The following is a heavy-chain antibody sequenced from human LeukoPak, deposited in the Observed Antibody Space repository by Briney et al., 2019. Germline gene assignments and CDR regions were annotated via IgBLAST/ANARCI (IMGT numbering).Heavy chain of an antibody. D-gene: IGHD2-8*01. CDR1: GYTFTSYG. Sequence: ASVKVSCKASGYTFTSYGMHWVRQAPGQGLEWMGVINPNGGSTSYAQKFQGRVTMTRDMSTSTVYMELSSLRSEDTAVYDCAREMGVLIVYASHNWFDPWGQGTLVTVSS. CDR2: INPNGGST. V-gene: IGHV1-46*01. CDR3: AREMGVLIVYASHNWFDP. J-gene: IGHJ5*02.